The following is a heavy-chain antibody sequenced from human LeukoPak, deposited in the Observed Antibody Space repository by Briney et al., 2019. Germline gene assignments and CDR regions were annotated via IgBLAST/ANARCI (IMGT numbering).Heavy chain of an antibody. CDR1: GGSISSYY. V-gene: IGHV4-59*06. CDR2: IYYSGST. D-gene: IGHD4-17*01. Sequence: PSETLSLTCTVSGGSISSYYWSWIRQHPGKGLEWIGYIYYSGSTYYNPSLKSRVTISVDTSKNQFSLKLSSVTAADTAVYYCARDSGGPTVTPFYYYYYGMDVWGQGTTVTVSS. CDR3: ARDSGGPTVTPFYYYYYGMDV. J-gene: IGHJ6*02.